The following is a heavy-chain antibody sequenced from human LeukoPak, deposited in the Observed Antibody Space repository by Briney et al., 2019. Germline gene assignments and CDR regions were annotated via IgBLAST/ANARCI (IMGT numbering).Heavy chain of an antibody. Sequence: SETLSLTCTVSGGPISSSFWSWIRQPPGKGLEWIGHIYYSGSTNYNPSLKSRDTISVDTSKNQISLKLSSVTAADTAVYACARRGANSGSYSHFDLWGRGTLVTVSA. J-gene: IGHJ2*01. D-gene: IGHD1-26*01. CDR1: GGPISSSF. CDR2: IYYSGST. CDR3: ARRGANSGSYSHFDL. V-gene: IGHV4-59*01.